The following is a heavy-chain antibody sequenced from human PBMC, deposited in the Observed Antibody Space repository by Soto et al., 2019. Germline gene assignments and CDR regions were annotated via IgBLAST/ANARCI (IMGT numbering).Heavy chain of an antibody. V-gene: IGHV1-18*04. J-gene: IGHJ4*02. D-gene: IGHD2-15*01. CDR2: ISPYNGNT. Sequence: QVQLVQSGVEVKKPGASVKVSCKASGYTFIIYDIRWVRQVPGQGLEWGGWISPYNGNTNYTQKFQDRVTMTIETYTSTAYMELRSLRSDDTAVYYCARGRLFGNSPFDYWGQGTLVTVSS. CDR3: ARGRLFGNSPFDY. CDR1: GYTFIIYD.